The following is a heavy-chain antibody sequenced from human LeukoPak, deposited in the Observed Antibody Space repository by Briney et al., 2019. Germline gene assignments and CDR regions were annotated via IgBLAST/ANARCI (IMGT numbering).Heavy chain of an antibody. J-gene: IGHJ5*02. Sequence: PSETLSLTCAVYGGSFSGYYWSWIRQPPGKGLEWIGEINHSGSTSYNPSLKSRVTISVDTSKNQFSLKLSSVTAADTAVYYCARRVVVVAATLSNWFDPWGQGTLVTVSS. CDR1: GGSFSGYY. CDR2: INHSGST. CDR3: ARRVVVVAATLSNWFDP. V-gene: IGHV4-34*01. D-gene: IGHD2-15*01.